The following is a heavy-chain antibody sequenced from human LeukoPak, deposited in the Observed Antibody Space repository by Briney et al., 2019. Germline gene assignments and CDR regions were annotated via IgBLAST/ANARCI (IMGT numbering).Heavy chain of an antibody. D-gene: IGHD2-2*01. CDR3: VRESRRYQLPGLNDYYYMDV. Sequence: PGGSLRLSCAASGFTFSNYWMNWVRQAPGKGLEWVANIKQDGSEEYYVDSVTGRFTISRDIAKNSLYLQMNSLRAEDTAVYYCVRESRRYQLPGLNDYYYMDVWGKGTTVTVSS. CDR2: IKQDGSEE. CDR1: GFTFSNYW. J-gene: IGHJ6*03. V-gene: IGHV3-7*01.